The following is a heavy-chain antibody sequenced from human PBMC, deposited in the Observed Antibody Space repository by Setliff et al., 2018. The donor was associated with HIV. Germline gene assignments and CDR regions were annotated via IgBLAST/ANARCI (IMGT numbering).Heavy chain of an antibody. CDR3: AGYSFGYYRGFDF. CDR1: GASSIYY. V-gene: IGHV4-39*01. Sequence: SETLSLTCTVSGASSIYYWGWIRQPPGKGLEWIGSVYHSGSTYYNPSLRGRSIISVDKSKNQLSLELSSVTAADTAVYYCAGYSFGYYRGFDFWGQGTLVTVSS. CDR2: VYHSGST. J-gene: IGHJ4*02. D-gene: IGHD3-22*01.